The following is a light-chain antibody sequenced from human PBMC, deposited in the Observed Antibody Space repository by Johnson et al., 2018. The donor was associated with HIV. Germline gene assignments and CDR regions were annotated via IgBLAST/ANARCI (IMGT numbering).Light chain of an antibody. V-gene: IGLV1-51*02. CDR1: SSNIGSNY. CDR3: GTWDSSLSAGV. Sequence: QSVLTQSPSVSAAPGQKVTISCSGSSSNIGSNYVSWYQQLPGTAPKLLIYETTKRPSGIPDRFSGSKSGTSATLGITGLQTGDEADYYCGTWDSSLSAGVFGTGTKVTVL. CDR2: ETT. J-gene: IGLJ1*01.